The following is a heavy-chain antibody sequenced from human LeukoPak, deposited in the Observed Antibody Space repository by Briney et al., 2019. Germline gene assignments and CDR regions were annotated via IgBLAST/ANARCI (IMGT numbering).Heavy chain of an antibody. CDR2: INPSGGST. CDR1: GFTFTNYN. J-gene: IGHJ4*02. CDR3: ARAVYSSSWTPDY. V-gene: IGHV1-46*01. Sequence: ASVKVSCKASGFTFTNYNMHWVRQAPGQRLEWMGIINPSGGSTNYAQNFQGRVTITRDTSASTAYMELSSLRSEDTAVYYCARAVYSSSWTPDYWGQGTLVTVSS. D-gene: IGHD6-13*01.